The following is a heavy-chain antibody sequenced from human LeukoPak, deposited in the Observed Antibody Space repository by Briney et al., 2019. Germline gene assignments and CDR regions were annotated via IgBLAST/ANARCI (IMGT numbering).Heavy chain of an antibody. CDR1: GFTFSSYA. J-gene: IGHJ6*03. Sequence: PGGSLRLSCAAPGFTFSSYAMSWVRQAPGKGLEWVSAISGSGGSTYYADSVKGRFTISRDNSKNTLYLQMNSLRAEDTAVYYCAKGGFGELLEGYYYYMDVWGKGTTVTVSS. CDR2: ISGSGGST. V-gene: IGHV3-23*01. D-gene: IGHD3-10*01. CDR3: AKGGFGELLEGYYYYMDV.